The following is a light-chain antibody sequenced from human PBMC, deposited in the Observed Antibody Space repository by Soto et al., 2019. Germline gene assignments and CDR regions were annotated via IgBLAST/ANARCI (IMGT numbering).Light chain of an antibody. Sequence: DIVMTQSPLSLPVTPGEPASISCRSSQSLLHSNGYKYLDWYLQKPGQSPQVLIYLGSNRASGVPERFNGSGSGTDFTLKISRVEAEDVGVYYCMQGLQTPYTFGQGTKLEIK. V-gene: IGKV2-28*01. CDR2: LGS. CDR3: MQGLQTPYT. J-gene: IGKJ2*01. CDR1: QSLLHSNGYKY.